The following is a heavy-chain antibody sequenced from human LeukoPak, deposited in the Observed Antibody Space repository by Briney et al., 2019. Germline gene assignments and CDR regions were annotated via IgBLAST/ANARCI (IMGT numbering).Heavy chain of an antibody. V-gene: IGHV4-59*12. Sequence: SETLSLTCTVSGGSISYYHWSWIRQPPGKGPEWIGYIYDSGSTNYNPSLKSRVTISVDTSKNQFSLKLSSVTAADTAVYYCARDAGEGLFDYWGQGTLATVSS. D-gene: IGHD3/OR15-3a*01. J-gene: IGHJ4*02. CDR2: IYDSGST. CDR1: GGSISYYH. CDR3: ARDAGEGLFDY.